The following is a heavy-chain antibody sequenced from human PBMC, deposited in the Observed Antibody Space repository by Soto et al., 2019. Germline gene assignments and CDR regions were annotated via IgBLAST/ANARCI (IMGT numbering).Heavy chain of an antibody. Sequence: QVQLVQSGAEVKKPGSSVKVSCKASGGTFSTYAFSWVRHAPGQGLEWMGGIIPMFGTANFAQRCQGRVTITADKSTSTAYMELSSLRSEDTAVYYCARGIRDSSGWDFDYWGQGTLVIVSS. D-gene: IGHD6-19*01. J-gene: IGHJ4*02. CDR3: ARGIRDSSGWDFDY. CDR2: IIPMFGTA. V-gene: IGHV1-69*06. CDR1: GGTFSTYA.